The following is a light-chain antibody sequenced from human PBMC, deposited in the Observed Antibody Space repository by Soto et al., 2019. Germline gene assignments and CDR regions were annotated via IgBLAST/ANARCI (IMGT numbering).Light chain of an antibody. CDR1: QSVSNN. CDR2: DAS. CDR3: QQYNIWSPWT. Sequence: ILMTQSPATLSVSPGERATLSCRASQSVSNNLAWYQQKPGQAPRLLIYDASTRATGIPARFSGSGSGTEFTLTIIGLQSEDFAVYYCQQYNIWSPWTFGQGTKVEVK. V-gene: IGKV3-15*01. J-gene: IGKJ1*01.